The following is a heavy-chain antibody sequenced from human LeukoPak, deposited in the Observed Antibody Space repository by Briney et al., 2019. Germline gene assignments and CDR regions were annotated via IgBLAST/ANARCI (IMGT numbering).Heavy chain of an antibody. D-gene: IGHD1-26*01. J-gene: IGHJ4*02. Sequence: GASLRLSCAASGFTFSSYVMSWVRQAPGKGLEWVSAIIARGSSTNYADSVKGRFTISRDNSKNTLYLQTNSLRAGQTAVYYGAKLPSWSYFVCDYCGEGDLFTVSS. V-gene: IGHV3-23*01. CDR3: AKLPSWSYFVCDY. CDR1: GFTFSSYV. CDR2: IIARGSST.